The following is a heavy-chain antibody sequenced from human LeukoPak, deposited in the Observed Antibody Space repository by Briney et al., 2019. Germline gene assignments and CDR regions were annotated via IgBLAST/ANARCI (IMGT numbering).Heavy chain of an antibody. D-gene: IGHD2-21*02. CDR1: GFTFSTYW. V-gene: IGHV3-74*01. CDR2: ISGDGSST. J-gene: IGHJ6*03. Sequence: PGGSLRLSCAASGFTFSTYWMHWVRQAPGKGLVWVSHISGDGSSTTYADSVKSRFTISRDNAKNTLYLQMNSLRAEDTAVYYCARGSQPLLSYYYYYMDVWGRGTPVTVSS. CDR3: ARGSQPLLSYYYYYMDV.